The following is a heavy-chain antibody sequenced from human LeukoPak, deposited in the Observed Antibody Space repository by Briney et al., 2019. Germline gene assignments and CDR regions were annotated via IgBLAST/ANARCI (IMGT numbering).Heavy chain of an antibody. V-gene: IGHV3-30*02. CDR2: IRYDGSNQ. CDR1: GFTFSSYG. D-gene: IGHD4-17*01. CDR3: AKDRGDYTNWFDP. Sequence: GGSLRLSCAASGFTFSSYGMHWVRQAPGKGLEWVAFIRYDGSNQYYADSVKGRFIISRDNSKNMLYLQIKSLRAEDTAVYFCAKDRGDYTNWFDPWGQGKLVTVSS. J-gene: IGHJ5*02.